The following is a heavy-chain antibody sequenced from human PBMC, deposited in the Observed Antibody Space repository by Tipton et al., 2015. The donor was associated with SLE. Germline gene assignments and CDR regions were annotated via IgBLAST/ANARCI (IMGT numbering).Heavy chain of an antibody. CDR3: ARGQKAARRNGWFDP. J-gene: IGHJ5*02. CDR1: GGSISSGSYY. CDR2: IYTSGST. V-gene: IGHV4-61*09. Sequence: TLSLTCTVSGGSISSGSYYWSWIRQPAGKGLEWIGYIYTSGSTNYNPSLKSRVTISVDTSKNQFSLKLSSVTAADTAVYYCARGQKAARRNGWFDPWGQGTLVTVSS. D-gene: IGHD6-6*01.